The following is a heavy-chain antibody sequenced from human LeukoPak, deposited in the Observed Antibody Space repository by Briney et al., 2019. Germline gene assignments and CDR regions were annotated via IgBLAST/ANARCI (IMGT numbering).Heavy chain of an antibody. CDR2: TSFDESNK. J-gene: IGHJ4*02. D-gene: IGHD6-19*01. CDR1: GFPFSNAL. Sequence: GGSLRLSCAASGFPFSNALMSWVRQAPGEGLEWVAFTSFDESNKFYADSVEGRFTISRDNSKNTLFLQMHNLRVDDTAMYFCAVVAGRFPPDYWGQGTLVTVSS. CDR3: AVVAGRFPPDY. V-gene: IGHV3-30-3*01.